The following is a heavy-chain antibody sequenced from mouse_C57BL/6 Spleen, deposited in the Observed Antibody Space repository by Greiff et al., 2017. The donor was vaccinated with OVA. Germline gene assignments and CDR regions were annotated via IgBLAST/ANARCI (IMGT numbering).Heavy chain of an antibody. CDR2: IYPRSGNT. Sequence: VKLVESGAELARPGASVKLSCKASGYTFTSYGISWVKQRTGQGLEWIGEIYPRSGNTYYNEKFKGKATLTADKSSSTAYMELRSLTSEDSAVYFCARRYDYDDGAWFAYWGQGTLVTVSA. CDR1: GYTFTSYG. V-gene: IGHV1-81*01. D-gene: IGHD2-4*01. J-gene: IGHJ3*01. CDR3: ARRYDYDDGAWFAY.